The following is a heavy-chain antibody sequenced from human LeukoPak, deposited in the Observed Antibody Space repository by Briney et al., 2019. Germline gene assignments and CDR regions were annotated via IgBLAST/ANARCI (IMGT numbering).Heavy chain of an antibody. Sequence: GGSLRLSCAASGFTFSSYDMHWVRQAPGKGLEWVAFIRYDGSNKYYADSVKGRFTISRDNSKSTLYLRMNSLRAEDTAVYYCAKDEDIVVLPAAVPGYWGQGTLVTVSS. CDR2: IRYDGSNK. D-gene: IGHD2-2*01. J-gene: IGHJ4*02. CDR3: AKDEDIVVLPAAVPGY. CDR1: GFTFSSYD. V-gene: IGHV3-30*02.